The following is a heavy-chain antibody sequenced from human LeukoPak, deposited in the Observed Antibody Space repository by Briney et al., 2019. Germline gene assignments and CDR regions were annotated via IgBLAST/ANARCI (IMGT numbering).Heavy chain of an antibody. J-gene: IGHJ4*02. CDR2: MNPNSGNT. CDR1: GYTFTSYD. CDR3: ARSVVDSSGFDY. V-gene: IGHV1-8*01. Sequence: ASVKVSCKASGYTFTSYDINWVRQATGQGLEWMGWMNPNSGNTGYAQKFQGRVTMARNTSISTAYMELSSLRSEDTAVYYCARSVVDSSGFDYWGQGTLVTVSS. D-gene: IGHD3-22*01.